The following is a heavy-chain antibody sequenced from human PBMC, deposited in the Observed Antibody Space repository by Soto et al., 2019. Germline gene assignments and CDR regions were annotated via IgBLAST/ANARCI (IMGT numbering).Heavy chain of an antibody. Sequence: QVQLVQSGAEVKKPGASVKVSCKASGYTLTSYYMHWVRQAPGQGLEWMGIINPSGGSTSYAQKCQGRVTMIRDTSTSTVYMELSCLRSEDTAVYYCARDAHIVVVTAIRALGYWGQGTLFTVSS. D-gene: IGHD2-21*02. CDR2: INPSGGST. J-gene: IGHJ4*02. CDR1: GYTLTSYY. V-gene: IGHV1-46*01. CDR3: ARDAHIVVVTAIRALGY.